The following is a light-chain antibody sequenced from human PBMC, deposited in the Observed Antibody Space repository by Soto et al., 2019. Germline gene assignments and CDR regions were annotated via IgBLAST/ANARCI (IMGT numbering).Light chain of an antibody. J-gene: IGLJ2*01. CDR1: SSDVGAYNY. CDR3: SSYTSSTYVV. Sequence: QSALTQPASVSGSPGQSITISCTGTSSDVGAYNYVSWYQQHPGKAPKLMIYEVSNRPSGVSNRFSGSKSGNTASLTISGLQAEDEADYYCSSYTSSTYVVFGGGTQLTVL. CDR2: EVS. V-gene: IGLV2-14*01.